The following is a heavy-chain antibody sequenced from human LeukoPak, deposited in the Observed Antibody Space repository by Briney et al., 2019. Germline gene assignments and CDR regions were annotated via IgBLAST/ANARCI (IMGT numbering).Heavy chain of an antibody. V-gene: IGHV3-23*01. CDR3: AKGGVNGFDY. Sequence: GGSLRLSCAASGFTFGTYAMSWVRRAPGKGLEWVPSISGSGVSTFYADSVKGRVTISRDNSENTPYLQVNSLRAEDTAVYYCAKGGVNGFDYWGQGTLVTVSS. CDR2: ISGSGVST. D-gene: IGHD5/OR15-5a*01. J-gene: IGHJ4*02. CDR1: GFTFGTYA.